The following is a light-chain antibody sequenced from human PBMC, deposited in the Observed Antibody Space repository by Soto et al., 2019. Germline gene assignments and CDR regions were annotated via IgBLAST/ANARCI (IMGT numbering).Light chain of an antibody. V-gene: IGKV3-20*01. CDR1: QSVSSSY. CDR3: QRGLT. J-gene: IGKJ4*01. Sequence: EIVLTQSPGTLSLSPGERATLSCRASQSVSSSYLAWYQQKPGQAPRLLIYGASSRATGIPDRFSGSGSGTDFTLTISRLEPEDFAVYYCQRGLTFGGGTKVEIK. CDR2: GAS.